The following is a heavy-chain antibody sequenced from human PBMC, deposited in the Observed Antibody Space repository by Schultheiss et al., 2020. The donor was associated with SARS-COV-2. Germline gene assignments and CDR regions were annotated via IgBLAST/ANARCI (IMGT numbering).Heavy chain of an antibody. CDR3: ARAAYSGSYYRSLRRPFDI. CDR1: GGSFSGHY. CDR2: INHSGST. Sequence: SETLSLTCAVYGGSFSGHYWSWIRQPPGKGLEWIGEINHSGSTNYNPSLKSRVTISVDTSKNQFSLKLSSVTAADTAVYYCARAAYSGSYYRSLRRPFDIWGQGTMVTVSS. J-gene: IGHJ3*02. V-gene: IGHV4-34*01. D-gene: IGHD1-26*01.